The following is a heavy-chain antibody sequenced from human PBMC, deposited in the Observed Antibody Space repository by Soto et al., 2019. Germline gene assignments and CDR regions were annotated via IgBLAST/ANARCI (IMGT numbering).Heavy chain of an antibody. V-gene: IGHV3-48*02. Sequence: EVQLVESGGGLVQPGGSLRLSCAASGFTFSSYSMNWVRQAPGKGLEWVSYISSSSSTIYYADSVKGRFTISRDNATNSLYLQMTSLRDADTAVYYCAREAIAVLNWFDPWGQGTLVTVSS. D-gene: IGHD2-15*01. CDR3: AREAIAVLNWFDP. J-gene: IGHJ5*02. CDR1: GFTFSSYS. CDR2: ISSSSSTI.